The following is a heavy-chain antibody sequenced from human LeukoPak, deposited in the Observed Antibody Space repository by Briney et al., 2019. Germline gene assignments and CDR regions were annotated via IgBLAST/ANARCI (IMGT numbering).Heavy chain of an antibody. CDR2: ISAYNGDT. J-gene: IGHJ4*02. D-gene: IGHD2-2*01. CDR1: GYTFTNFG. V-gene: IGHV1-18*01. Sequence: RASVKVSCKASGYTFTNFGISWVRQAPGQGLEWMGWISAYNGDTNYAQKVQGRGTMTTDSSTSTAYMELRSLRSDDTAMYYCARDVHCSSTSCFVGLDNWGQGTLVTVSS. CDR3: ARDVHCSSTSCFVGLDN.